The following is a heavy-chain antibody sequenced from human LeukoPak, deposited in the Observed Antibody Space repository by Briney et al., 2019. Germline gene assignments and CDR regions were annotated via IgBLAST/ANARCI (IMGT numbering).Heavy chain of an antibody. J-gene: IGHJ6*03. D-gene: IGHD3-10*01. Sequence: SETLSLTCAVYGGSFSGYYWTWVRQSPGKGLEWIGEINHSGGTNYNPSLESRVTISVDTSKNQFSLKLSSVTAADTAVYYCARNSDRGYYYYYMDAWGKGTTVTVSS. CDR2: INHSGGT. CDR3: ARNSDRGYYYYYMDA. CDR1: GGSFSGYY. V-gene: IGHV4-34*01.